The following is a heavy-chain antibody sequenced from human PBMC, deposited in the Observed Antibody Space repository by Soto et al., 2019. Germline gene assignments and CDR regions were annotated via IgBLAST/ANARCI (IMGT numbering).Heavy chain of an antibody. D-gene: IGHD6-19*01. CDR1: GFTFYDYT. J-gene: IGHJ6*02. V-gene: IGHV3-43*01. CDR3: AKESGGAGWDRHHYYYGMDV. Sequence: HRWGSLRLSCAASGFTFYDYTMHFFRQSAFKCLEWVSLISWDGGSTYYADSVKGRFTISRDNSKNSLYLQMNSLRTEDTALYYCAKESGGAGWDRHHYYYGMDVWGQGTTVTVSS. CDR2: ISWDGGST.